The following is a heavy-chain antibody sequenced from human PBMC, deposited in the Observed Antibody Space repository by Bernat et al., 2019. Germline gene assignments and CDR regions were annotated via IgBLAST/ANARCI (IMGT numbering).Heavy chain of an antibody. D-gene: IGHD2-21*02. CDR3: ARDLASTAFWEFDY. CDR2: INSDTGVT. CDR1: GYIFTDYF. Sequence: QVQLAQPGAEVKKPGASVKVSCKASGYIFTDYFIQWVRQAPGQGLEWMGQINSDTGVTTYTQKFKGRVTMTRDTSISTAYMELSSLTSDDTAVYYCARDLASTAFWEFDYWGRGTQVTVSS. J-gene: IGHJ4*02. V-gene: IGHV1-2*06.